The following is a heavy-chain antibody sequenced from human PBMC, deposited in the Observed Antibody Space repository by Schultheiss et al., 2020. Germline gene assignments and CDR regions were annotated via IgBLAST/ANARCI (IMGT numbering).Heavy chain of an antibody. CDR2: INPNSGGT. CDR3: ARDRVGANWFDP. Sequence: ASVKVSCKASGYTFTGYYMHWVRQAPGQGLEWMGRINPNSGGTNYAQKFQGRVTMTRDTSISTAYMELSRLRSDDTAVYYCARDRVGANWFDPWGQGTLVTVSS. CDR1: GYTFTGYY. J-gene: IGHJ5*02. D-gene: IGHD4/OR15-4a*01. V-gene: IGHV1-2*06.